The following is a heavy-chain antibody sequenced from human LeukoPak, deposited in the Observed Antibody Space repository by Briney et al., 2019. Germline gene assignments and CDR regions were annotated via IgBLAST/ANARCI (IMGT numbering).Heavy chain of an antibody. D-gene: IGHD1-26*01. Sequence: LGESLIISCKGSGYSFTSYWISWVRQMPGKGLEWMGRIDPSDSYINYSPSFQGHVTISVNKSITTAYLQWSSLKASDTAMYYCARRRSGSYSYYYYGVDVWGQGTTVTVSS. CDR3: ARRRSGSYSYYYYGVDV. V-gene: IGHV5-10-1*01. CDR1: GYSFTSYW. J-gene: IGHJ6*02. CDR2: IDPSDSYI.